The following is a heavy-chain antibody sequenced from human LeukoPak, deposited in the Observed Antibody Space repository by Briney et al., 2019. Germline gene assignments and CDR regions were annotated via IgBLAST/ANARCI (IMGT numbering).Heavy chain of an antibody. Sequence: GGSLRLSCAASGFTFSSYAMSWVRQAPGKGLEWVSAISGSGGSTYYADSVKGRFTISRDNAKNSLYLQMNSLRAEDTAVYYCARGHTAVTRHFDFWGQGTLVTVSS. CDR3: ARGHTAVTRHFDF. D-gene: IGHD4-17*01. CDR2: ISGSGGST. J-gene: IGHJ4*02. V-gene: IGHV3-23*01. CDR1: GFTFSSYA.